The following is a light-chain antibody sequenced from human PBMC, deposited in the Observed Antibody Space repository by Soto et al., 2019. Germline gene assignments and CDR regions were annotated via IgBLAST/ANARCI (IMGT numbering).Light chain of an antibody. CDR3: QQRNSWPYT. CDR2: GAS. Sequence: IVLTQSPGTLSLSPGERVTLSCRASQSLRSSYLAWYQQKPGQAPRLLIYGASNRATGIPDRFSGSGSGTDFTLTISSLEPEDFAVYYCQQRNSWPYTFGQGTKLEIK. J-gene: IGKJ2*01. V-gene: IGKV3D-20*02. CDR1: QSLRSSY.